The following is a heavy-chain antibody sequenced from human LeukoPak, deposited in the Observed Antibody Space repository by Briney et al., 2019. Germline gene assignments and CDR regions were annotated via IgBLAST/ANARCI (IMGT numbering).Heavy chain of an antibody. Sequence: PGGTLRLSCAAFGFTFSSYGMSWVRQAPGKGLGWVSAISGSGGSTYYADSVKGRFTISRDSSKNTLYLQRNSRRAEDTAVYYCARVLGYFASFDYWGQGTLVTVSS. CDR1: GFTFSSYG. V-gene: IGHV3-23*01. D-gene: IGHD3-22*01. J-gene: IGHJ4*02. CDR3: ARVLGYFASFDY. CDR2: ISGSGGST.